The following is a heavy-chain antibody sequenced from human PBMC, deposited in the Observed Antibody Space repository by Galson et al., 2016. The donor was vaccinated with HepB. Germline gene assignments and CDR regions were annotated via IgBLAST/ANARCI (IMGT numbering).Heavy chain of an antibody. CDR1: GFTFSSYD. CDR2: FDTVGGT. CDR3: AREPSFGDYVSGFDI. Sequence: SLRLSCAASGFTFSSYDMHWVRQATGKSLEWVSAFDTVGGTYYAGSVKGRFTIPRDNAKNSLYLQMNSLRAGGTAVYYCAREPSFGDYVSGFDIWGQGTMVTVSS. D-gene: IGHD4-17*01. V-gene: IGHV3-13*01. J-gene: IGHJ3*02.